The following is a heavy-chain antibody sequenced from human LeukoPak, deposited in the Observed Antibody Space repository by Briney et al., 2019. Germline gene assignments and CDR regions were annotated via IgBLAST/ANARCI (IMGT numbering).Heavy chain of an antibody. V-gene: IGHV1-69*05. CDR2: IIPIFGTA. CDR1: GGTFSSYA. D-gene: IGHD3-22*01. J-gene: IGHJ6*04. Sequence: GASVKVSCKASGGTFSSYAISWVRQAPGQGLEWMGGIIPIFGTANYAQKFQGRVTITTDESTSTAYMELSSLRSDDTAVYYCARAHYASSNFKVPFDVWGKGTTVTVSS. CDR3: ARAHYASSNFKVPFDV.